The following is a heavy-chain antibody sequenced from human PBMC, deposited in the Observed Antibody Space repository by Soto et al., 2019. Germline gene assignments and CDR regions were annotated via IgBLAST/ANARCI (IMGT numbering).Heavy chain of an antibody. V-gene: IGHV2-26*01. D-gene: IGHD3-22*01. Sequence: SGPTLVNPTETLTLTCTVSGFSLSNARMGVSWIRQPPGKALEWLAHIFSNDEKSYSTSLKSRLTISKDTSKSQVVLTMTNTDPVDTATYYCARMMRHVAMIVVVTVLEYCGQGPMVTVCS. CDR3: ARMMRHVAMIVVVTVLEY. J-gene: IGHJ4*02. CDR2: IFSNDEK. CDR1: GFSLSNARMG.